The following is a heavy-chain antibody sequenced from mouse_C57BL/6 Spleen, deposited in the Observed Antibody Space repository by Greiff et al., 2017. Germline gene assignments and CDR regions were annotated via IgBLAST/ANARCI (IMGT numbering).Heavy chain of an antibody. CDR3: ARSYYGSPYYAMDY. V-gene: IGHV1-80*01. D-gene: IGHD1-1*01. CDR1: GYAFSSYW. J-gene: IGHJ4*01. Sequence: VQLQQSGAELVKPGASVKISCKASGYAFSSYWMNWVKQRPGKGLEWIGQIYPGDGDTNYNGKFKGKATLTADKSSSTAYMQLSSLTSEDSAVYFCARSYYGSPYYAMDYWGQGTSVTVSS. CDR2: IYPGDGDT.